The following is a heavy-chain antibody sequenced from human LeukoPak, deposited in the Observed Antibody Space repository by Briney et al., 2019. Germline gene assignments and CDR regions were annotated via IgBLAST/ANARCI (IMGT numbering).Heavy chain of an antibody. J-gene: IGHJ4*02. V-gene: IGHV4-59*01. CDR1: GDSISGYY. CDR3: ARGITVTTTSDHLDF. Sequence: SETLSLTCTVSGDSISGYYWNWIRQPPGKGLEWIGNVFYTGTTKYHPSLKSRIAISVDTSSNQFSLKLRSVTTADTAVYYCARGITVTTTSDHLDFWGQGILVTVPS. CDR2: VFYTGTT. D-gene: IGHD4-17*01.